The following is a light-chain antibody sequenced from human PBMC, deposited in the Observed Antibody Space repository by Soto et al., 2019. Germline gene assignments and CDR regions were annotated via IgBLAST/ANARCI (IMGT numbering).Light chain of an antibody. CDR2: APS. CDR1: QGIEKD. CDR3: LQDYNYPWT. Sequence: AIQMTQSPSSRSEPVGDRLTITSRESQGIEKDLGWYQQKPGKAPKLLIYAPSSLQSGVPSRFSGSGSGTDFTLTISSLQPEDFATYYCLQDYNYPWTFGQGTKVEIK. V-gene: IGKV1-6*01. J-gene: IGKJ1*01.